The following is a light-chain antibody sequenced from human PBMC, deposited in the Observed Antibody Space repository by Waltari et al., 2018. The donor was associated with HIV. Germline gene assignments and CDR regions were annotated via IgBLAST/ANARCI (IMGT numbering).Light chain of an antibody. CDR3: MQALQTRGT. Sequence: DIEMTLSPLSVPVTPGEPDSISCSSSQTLLRTNGYNPLDWYLQKPEQSPQLLIYLGPKRASGVPDRFSGSGSGTDFTLKISRVGAEDVGVYYCMQALQTRGTFGQGTKREIK. V-gene: IGKV2-28*01. J-gene: IGKJ2*01. CDR2: LGP. CDR1: QTLLRTNGYNP.